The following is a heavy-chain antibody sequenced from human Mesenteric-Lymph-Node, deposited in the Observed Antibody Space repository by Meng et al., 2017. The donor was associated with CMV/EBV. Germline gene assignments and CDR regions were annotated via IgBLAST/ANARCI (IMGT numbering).Heavy chain of an antibody. Sequence: ASVKVSCKASGYTFTGYYLHWVRQAPGQGLEWMGIINPSGGSTSYAQKFQGRVTLTRDTSTSTVYMELSSLRSEDTAVYYCARPNCITMVRGLRCAQDGMDVWGQGTTVTVSS. CDR3: ARPNCITMVRGLRCAQDGMDV. V-gene: IGHV1-46*01. J-gene: IGHJ6*02. D-gene: IGHD3-10*01. CDR2: INPSGGST. CDR1: GYTFTGYY.